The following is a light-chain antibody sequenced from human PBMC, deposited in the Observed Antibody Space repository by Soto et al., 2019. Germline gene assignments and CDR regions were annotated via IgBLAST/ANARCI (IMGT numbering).Light chain of an antibody. Sequence: QSALTQPASVSGSPGQSITISCTGTSSDIGSYKYVSWYQQLPGKAPKLMIYDVNSWPSGVSNRFSGSKSGNTATLTISGLQAEDEAYYYCSSYRSSSAVFGSGTKLTVL. CDR1: SSDIGSYKY. V-gene: IGLV2-14*01. J-gene: IGLJ1*01. CDR3: SSYRSSSAV. CDR2: DVN.